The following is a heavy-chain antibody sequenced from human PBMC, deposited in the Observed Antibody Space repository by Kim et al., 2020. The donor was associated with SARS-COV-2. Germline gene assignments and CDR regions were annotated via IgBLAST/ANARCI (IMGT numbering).Heavy chain of an antibody. CDR3: ARVRDLGVAWFDP. J-gene: IGHJ5*02. V-gene: IGHV1-69*11. Sequence: SVKVSCKTSGGTFDTYAINWVRQASGQGPEWMGNIIPVLRSSNYAQKFQGIVTFTADASTTTVYMELHSLTSDDTAVYYCARVRDLGVAWFDPWGQGTL. D-gene: IGHD2-21*01. CDR2: IIPVLRSS. CDR1: GGTFDTYA.